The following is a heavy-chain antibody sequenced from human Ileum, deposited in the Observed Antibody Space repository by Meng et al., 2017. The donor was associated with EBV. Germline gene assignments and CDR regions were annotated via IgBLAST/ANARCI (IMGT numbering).Heavy chain of an antibody. CDR3: ARDPIPVPGRNFDY. Sequence: QVPVQESGPGLVKPSGTLSLTCTVSGDSISSNSWWNWVRQPPGKGLEWIGDIYHSGDSNYNPSLKSRVTISLDNSNNQFSLTLSSVTAADTAVYYCARDPIPVPGRNFDYWGQGTLVTVSS. CDR2: IYHSGDS. J-gene: IGHJ4*02. V-gene: IGHV4-4*02. CDR1: GDSISSNSW. D-gene: IGHD6-19*01.